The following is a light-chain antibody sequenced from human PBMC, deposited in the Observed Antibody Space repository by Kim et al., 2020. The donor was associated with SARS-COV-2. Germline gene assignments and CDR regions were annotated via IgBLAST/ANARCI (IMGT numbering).Light chain of an antibody. CDR3: QKYDSHPYT. CDR2: KAS. Sequence: DIQMTQSPSILSASVGDRVTITCQASQSVSSWLAWYQQKPGKAPKLLISKASSLEGGVPSRFSGRGSGTEFTLTINTLQPDDFATYSCQKYDSHPYTFGQGTKLEI. J-gene: IGKJ2*01. V-gene: IGKV1-5*03. CDR1: QSVSSW.